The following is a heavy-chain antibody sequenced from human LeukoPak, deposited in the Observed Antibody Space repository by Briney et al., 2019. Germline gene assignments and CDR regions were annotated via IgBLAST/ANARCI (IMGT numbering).Heavy chain of an antibody. CDR3: ARSDWLDS. V-gene: IGHV3-74*01. CDR1: GFTLSSYW. Sequence: PGRSLRLSCAASGFTLSSYWMHWVRQGPGKGLVWVSRIKSDGSTTSYADSVRGRFTISRDNAKNTLYLQMNSLRAEDTAVYYCARSDWLDSWGQGTLVTVSS. J-gene: IGHJ5*01. CDR2: IKSDGSTT.